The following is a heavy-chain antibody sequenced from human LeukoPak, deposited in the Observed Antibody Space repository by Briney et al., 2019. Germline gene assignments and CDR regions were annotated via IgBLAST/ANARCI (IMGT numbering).Heavy chain of an antibody. CDR1: GGPVSISAYH. V-gene: IGHV4-39*01. J-gene: IGHJ4*02. CDR2: IYYSGTT. Sequence: SETLSLTCTVSGGPVSISAYHWGWIRQPPGKGLEWIGSIYYSGTTFYNPSLESRVTVAIDTSKDQFSLKLTSVTAADTAVYYCARLQFNGNKPRQCDYWGQGTLVTVSS. CDR3: ARLQFNGNKPRQCDY. D-gene: IGHD1-14*01.